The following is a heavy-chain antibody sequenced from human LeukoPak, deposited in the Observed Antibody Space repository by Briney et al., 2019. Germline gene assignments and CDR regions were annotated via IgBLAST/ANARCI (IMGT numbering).Heavy chain of an antibody. CDR1: GGSIISYY. CDR2: IYYSGST. V-gene: IGHV4-59*01. Sequence: SETLSLTCTVSGGSIISYYWSWIRQPPGKGLEWIGYIYYSGSTNYNPSLKSRVTISVATSKNQFSLKLRSVTAADTAVYYCVTGGSPYSYCHYMDVWGKGTTVTVSS. CDR3: VTGGSPYSYCHYMDV. J-gene: IGHJ6*03. D-gene: IGHD5-12*01.